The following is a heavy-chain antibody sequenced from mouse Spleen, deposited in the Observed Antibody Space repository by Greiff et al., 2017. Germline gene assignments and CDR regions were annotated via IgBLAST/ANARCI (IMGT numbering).Heavy chain of an antibody. Sequence: VQVVESGAELARPGASVKLSCKASGYTFTSYGISWVKQRTGQGLEWIGEIYPRSGNTYYNEKFKGKATLTADKSSSTAYMELRSLTSEDSAVYFCARGVDGYYGYWGQGTTLTVSS. CDR3: ARGVDGYYGY. V-gene: IGHV1-81*01. D-gene: IGHD2-3*01. CDR2: IYPRSGNT. CDR1: GYTFTSYG. J-gene: IGHJ2*01.